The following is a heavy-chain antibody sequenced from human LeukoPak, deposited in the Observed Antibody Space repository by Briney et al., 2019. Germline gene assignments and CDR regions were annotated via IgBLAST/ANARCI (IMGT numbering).Heavy chain of an antibody. D-gene: IGHD3-10*01. CDR1: GYTFTSYG. J-gene: IGHJ4*02. CDR2: ISAYNGNT. V-gene: IGHV1-18*01. CDR3: ASWSRVRGVFDY. Sequence: ASVKVSCKASGYTFTSYGISWVRQAPGQGLGWMGWISAYNGNTNYAQKLQGRVTMTTDTSTSTAYMELRSLRSDDTAVYYCASWSRVRGVFDYWGQGTLVTVSS.